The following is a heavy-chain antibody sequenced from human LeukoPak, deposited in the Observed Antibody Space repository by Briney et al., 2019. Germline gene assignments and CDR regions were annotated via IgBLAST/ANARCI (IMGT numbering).Heavy chain of an antibody. V-gene: IGHV4-34*01. D-gene: IGHD3-10*01. CDR2: INHSGST. CDR1: GGSISSYY. CDR3: ARGLMVRGPSDY. J-gene: IGHJ4*02. Sequence: SETLSLTCTVSGGSISSYYWSWIRQPPGKGLEWIGEINHSGSTNYNPSLKSRVTISVDTSKNQFSLKLSSVTAADTAVYYCARGLMVRGPSDYWGQGTLVTVSS.